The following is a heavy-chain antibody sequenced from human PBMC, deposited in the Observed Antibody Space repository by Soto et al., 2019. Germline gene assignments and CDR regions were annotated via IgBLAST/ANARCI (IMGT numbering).Heavy chain of an antibody. CDR1: GYTFTSYA. V-gene: IGHV1-3*01. CDR2: INAGNGST. CDR3: ARESGGMATILDY. D-gene: IGHD5-12*01. J-gene: IGHJ4*02. Sequence: ASVKVSCKASGYTFTSYAMHWVRQAPGQRLEWMGWINAGNGSTKYSQKFQGRVTITRDTSASTAYMELSSLRSEDTAVYYCARESGGMATILDYWGQGTLVTVSS.